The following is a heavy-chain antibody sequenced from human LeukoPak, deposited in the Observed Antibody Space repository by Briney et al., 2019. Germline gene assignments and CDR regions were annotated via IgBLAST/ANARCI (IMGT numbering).Heavy chain of an antibody. V-gene: IGHV4-39*01. J-gene: IGHJ3*02. D-gene: IGHD3-10*01. CDR3: ARLPIMVREIAHDAFDI. Sequence: SETLSLTCTVSGGSISSSSYYWGWIRQPPGKGLEWIGSIYYSGSTYYNPSLKSRVTISVDTSKNQFSLKLGSVTAADTAVYYCARLPIMVREIAHDAFDIWGQGTMVTVSS. CDR2: IYYSGST. CDR1: GGSISSSSYY.